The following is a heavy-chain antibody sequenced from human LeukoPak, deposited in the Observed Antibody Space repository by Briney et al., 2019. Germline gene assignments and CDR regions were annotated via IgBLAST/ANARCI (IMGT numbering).Heavy chain of an antibody. CDR3: ASATKIDY. D-gene: IGHD5-12*01. CDR2: ISSGSTYM. Sequence: GGSLRLSCAASGFTFSNAWMNWVRQAPGKGLEWVSSISSGSTYMYYADSVKGRFTISRDNAKNSLYLQMNSLRVEDTAVYYCASATKIDYWGQGTLVTVSS. V-gene: IGHV3-21*01. CDR1: GFTFSNAW. J-gene: IGHJ4*02.